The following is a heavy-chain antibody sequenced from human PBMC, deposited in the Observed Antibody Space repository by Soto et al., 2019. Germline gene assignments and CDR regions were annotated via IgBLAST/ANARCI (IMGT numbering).Heavy chain of an antibody. CDR2: IFPTGRDK. CDR3: SSDDEPGSNCDLAY. D-gene: IGHD1-26*01. CDR1: GLNFNTYF. J-gene: IGHJ4*02. Sequence: QAPLVQSGGGVVQPGRSLRLSCAASGLNFNTYFMHWVRQAPGKGLEWVAMIFPTGRDKEYADSVKGRFTIARETSNNMMYLQMDRLRPEDTAVYYCSSDDEPGSNCDLAYWGQGALVTVSS. V-gene: IGHV3-30*03.